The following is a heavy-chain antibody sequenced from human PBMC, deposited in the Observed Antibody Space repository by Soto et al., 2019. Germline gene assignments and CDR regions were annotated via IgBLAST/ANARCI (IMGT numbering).Heavy chain of an antibody. CDR1: GYTFTSYT. CDR2: INAVNGDT. D-gene: IGHD5-18*01. Sequence: QVQLVQSGAEVKKSGASVKVSCKASGYTFTSYTMHWVRQATGQSLEWMGWINAVNGDTKYSQKFQGRVTITRDISASTAYMELSSLRSEDTAVYYCARIGYGYPSGRGWFDPWGQGTLVTVS. V-gene: IGHV1-3*01. J-gene: IGHJ5*02. CDR3: ARIGYGYPSGRGWFDP.